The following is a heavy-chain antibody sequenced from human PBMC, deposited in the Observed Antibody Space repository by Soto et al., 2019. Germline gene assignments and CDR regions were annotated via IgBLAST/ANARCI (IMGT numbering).Heavy chain of an antibody. CDR1: GFTFSSYA. D-gene: IGHD5-18*01. J-gene: IGHJ4*02. CDR3: AKSGYSYGRFDN. V-gene: IGHV3-23*01. Sequence: EVQLLESGGGLVQPGGSLRLSCAASGFTFSSYAMSWVRQAPGEGLEWVSAISAGGDTTYYADSVKGRFTISRDNSKNTLYLQMNSLRGEDRAVYYCAKSGYSYGRFDNWGQGTLVTVSS. CDR2: ISAGGDTT.